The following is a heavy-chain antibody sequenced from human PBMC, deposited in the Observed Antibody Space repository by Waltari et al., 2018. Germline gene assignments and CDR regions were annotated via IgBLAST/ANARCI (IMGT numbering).Heavy chain of an antibody. J-gene: IGHJ4*02. CDR2: ICGSGGST. D-gene: IGHD3-22*01. V-gene: IGHV3-23*01. CDR1: GFTFSSYA. CDR3: AKESRNYYDSSGYYFDY. Sequence: EVQLLESGGGLVQPGGSLSLSCAASGFTFSSYAMRWVGQAPGKGLEWVHAICGSGGSTYYADSVKGRFTISRDNSKNTLYLQMNSLRAEDTAVYYCAKESRNYYDSSGYYFDYWGQGTLVTVSS.